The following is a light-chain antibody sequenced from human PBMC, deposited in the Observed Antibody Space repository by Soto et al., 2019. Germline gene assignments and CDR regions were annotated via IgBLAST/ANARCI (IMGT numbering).Light chain of an antibody. J-gene: IGLJ2*01. Sequence: QSALTQPASVSGSPGQSITISCSGSSSDVGGYNYVCWYQQHPGKAPKLMIYDVSNRPLGVSNRFSGSKSGNTASLTISGLQAEDEADYYCSSYTSSSTLVFGGGTKVTVL. CDR2: DVS. CDR3: SSYTSSSTLV. CDR1: SSDVGGYNY. V-gene: IGLV2-14*01.